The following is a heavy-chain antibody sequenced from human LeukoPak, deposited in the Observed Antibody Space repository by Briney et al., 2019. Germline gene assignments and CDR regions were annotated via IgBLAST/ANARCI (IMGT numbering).Heavy chain of an antibody. CDR3: ARPYSSGWYGVFNY. D-gene: IGHD6-19*01. Sequence: GGSLRLSCAVSGFTFSTYWMGWVRQAPGKGLEWVANMEQDGNEEYYVDSVKGRFTISRDNAKNSLYLQMNSLRAEDTAVYYCARPYSSGWYGVFNYWGQGTLVTVSS. CDR2: MEQDGNEE. CDR1: GFTFSTYW. J-gene: IGHJ4*02. V-gene: IGHV3-7*05.